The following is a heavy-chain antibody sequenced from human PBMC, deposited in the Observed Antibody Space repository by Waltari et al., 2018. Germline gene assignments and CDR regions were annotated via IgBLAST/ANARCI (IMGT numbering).Heavy chain of an antibody. CDR2: LYYTGTP. Sequence: QLQLQESGPGLLKPSETLSLPCTVSGGSLSSSSYSWGWIRQPPGKGLAWIADLYYTGTPYYNPSLKSRVTISVDTSRNQFSLKLSSVTAADTAVYFCARRSGYYDLWGQGTMVTVSS. J-gene: IGHJ3*01. CDR3: ARRSGYYDL. D-gene: IGHD3-3*01. V-gene: IGHV4-39*07. CDR1: GGSLSSSSYS.